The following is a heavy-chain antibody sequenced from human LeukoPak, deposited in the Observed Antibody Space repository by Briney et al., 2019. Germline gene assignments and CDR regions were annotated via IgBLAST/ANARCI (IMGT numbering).Heavy chain of an antibody. CDR1: GFSFSTYG. J-gene: IGHJ4*02. Sequence: GGSLRLSCAASGFSFSTYGMHWVRQAPGKGLEWVAVMWFGGSNKYYADSVRGRFTISRDNSKDTLYLQMNSLRAEDTAVYYCARAVGPFDYWGQGTLLTVSS. D-gene: IGHD4-23*01. CDR3: ARAVGPFDY. V-gene: IGHV3-33*01. CDR2: MWFGGSNK.